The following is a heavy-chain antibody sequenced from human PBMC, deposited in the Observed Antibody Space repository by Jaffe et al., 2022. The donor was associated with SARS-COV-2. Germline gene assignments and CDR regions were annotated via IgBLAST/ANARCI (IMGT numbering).Heavy chain of an antibody. V-gene: IGHV3-15*01. CDR2: IKSKTDGGTT. J-gene: IGHJ4*02. CDR1: GFTFSNAW. CDR3: TITLRSLSGSYYWAGEFDY. Sequence: EVQLVESGGGLVKPGGSLRLSCAASGFTFSNAWMSWVRQAPGKGLEWVGRIKSKTDGGTTDYAAPVKGRFTISRDDSKNTLYLQMNSLKTEDTAVYYCTITLRSLSGSYYWAGEFDYWGQGTLVTVSS. D-gene: IGHD1-26*01.